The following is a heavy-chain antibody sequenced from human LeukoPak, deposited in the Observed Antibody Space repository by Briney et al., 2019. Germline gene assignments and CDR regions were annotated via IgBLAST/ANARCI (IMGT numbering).Heavy chain of an antibody. Sequence: PGGSLRLSCAASGFAVSSDYMSWVRQAPGKGLEWVSVIYGGGSTSYADSVKGRFTISRDNSKNTLFLQMNSLRAEDTAVYYCARVAFTTDPDYWGQGTLVTVSS. CDR3: ARVAFTTDPDY. V-gene: IGHV3-53*01. J-gene: IGHJ4*02. CDR1: GFAVSSDY. D-gene: IGHD3-22*01. CDR2: IYGGGST.